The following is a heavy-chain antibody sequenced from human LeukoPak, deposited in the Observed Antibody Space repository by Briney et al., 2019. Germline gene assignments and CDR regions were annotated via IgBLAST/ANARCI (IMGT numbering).Heavy chain of an antibody. CDR3: ARELSSSWYVRWSYGDHQFDY. D-gene: IGHD6-13*01. CDR2: ISSSSSYI. V-gene: IGHV3-21*01. CDR1: GFXFSSYS. J-gene: IGHJ4*02. Sequence: PGGSLRLSCAASGFXFSSYSMNWVRQAPGKGLEWVSSISSSSSYIYYADSVKGRFTISRDNAKNSLYLQMNSLRAEDTAVYYCARELSSSWYVRWSYGDHQFDYWGQGTLVTVSS.